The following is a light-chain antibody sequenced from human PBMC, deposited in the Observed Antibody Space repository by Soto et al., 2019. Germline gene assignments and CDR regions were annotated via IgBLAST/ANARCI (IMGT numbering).Light chain of an antibody. Sequence: SYELTQPPSVSVAPGKTARSTCGGNNIGSKSVHWYQQKPGQAPVLVIYYDSDRPSGIPERFSGSNSGNTATLTISRVEAGDEADYYCQVWDSSSDLVVFGGGTKLTVL. CDR2: YDS. CDR1: NIGSKS. J-gene: IGLJ2*01. V-gene: IGLV3-21*04. CDR3: QVWDSSSDLVV.